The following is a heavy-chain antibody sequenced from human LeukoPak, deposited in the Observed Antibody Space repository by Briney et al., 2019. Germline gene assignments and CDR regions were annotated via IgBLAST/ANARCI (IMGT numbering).Heavy chain of an antibody. D-gene: IGHD5-12*01. CDR1: GFTFSSYE. Sequence: GGSLRLSCAASGFTFSSYEMNWVRQAPGKGLEWVSYISSSGSTIYYTDSVKGRFTISRDNAKDSLYLQMNSLRAEDTAVYYCARDPGSGYEEHFDYWGQGTLVTVSS. CDR2: ISSSGSTI. V-gene: IGHV3-48*03. CDR3: ARDPGSGYEEHFDY. J-gene: IGHJ4*02.